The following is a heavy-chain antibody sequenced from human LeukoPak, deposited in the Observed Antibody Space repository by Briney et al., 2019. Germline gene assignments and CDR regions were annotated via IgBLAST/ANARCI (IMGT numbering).Heavy chain of an antibody. D-gene: IGHD1-14*01. CDR1: GLSFSSFA. J-gene: IGHJ4*01. CDR3: ARASWLSTTAAAR. CDR2: IRGNGDT. V-gene: IGHV3-23*01. Sequence: GGSLRLSCAASGLSFSSFAMSWVRQGPARGLEWVSSIRGNGDTFYADSVKGRFTLSSDISRNTVYLHLNNLRVEDTAIYYCARASWLSTTAAARWGHGTLVTAS.